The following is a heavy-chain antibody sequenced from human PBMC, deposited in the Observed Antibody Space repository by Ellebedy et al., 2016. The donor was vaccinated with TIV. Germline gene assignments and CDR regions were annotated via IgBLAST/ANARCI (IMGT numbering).Heavy chain of an antibody. V-gene: IGHV1-8*02. CDR2: MNPNSGKT. D-gene: IGHD5-18*01. CDR3: ARGGIRRKYWFDP. J-gene: IGHJ5*02. Sequence: AASVKVSCKASGGTFSSYAISWVRQDTGQGLEWMGWMNPNSGKTDYAQKFQGRVTMTANTSISTAYMELSSLTSEDTAVYYCARGGIRRKYWFDPWGQGTLVTVSS. CDR1: GGTFSSYA.